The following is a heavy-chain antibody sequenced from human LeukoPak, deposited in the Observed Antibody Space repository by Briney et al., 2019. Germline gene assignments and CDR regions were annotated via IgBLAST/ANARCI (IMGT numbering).Heavy chain of an antibody. Sequence: ASVKVSCKASGYTFTSYGISWVRQAPGQGLEWMGWISACNGNTNYAQKLQGRVTMTTDTSTSTAYMELRSLRSDDTAVYYCARDLADYGGNSPNYDYWGQGTLVTVSS. V-gene: IGHV1-18*01. D-gene: IGHD4-23*01. CDR1: GYTFTSYG. J-gene: IGHJ4*02. CDR2: ISACNGNT. CDR3: ARDLADYGGNSPNYDY.